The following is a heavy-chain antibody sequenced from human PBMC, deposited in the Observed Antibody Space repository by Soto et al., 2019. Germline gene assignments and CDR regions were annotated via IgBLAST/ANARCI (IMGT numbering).Heavy chain of an antibody. CDR3: ARVNDSSGYSQYYFDY. Sequence: SETLSLTCTVSGGSISSYYWSWIRQPPGKGLEWIGYIYYSGSTNYNPSLKSRVTISVDTSKNQFSLKLSSVTAADTAVYYCARVNDSSGYSQYYFDYWGQGTPVTVSS. D-gene: IGHD3-22*01. CDR2: IYYSGST. CDR1: GGSISSYY. J-gene: IGHJ4*02. V-gene: IGHV4-59*01.